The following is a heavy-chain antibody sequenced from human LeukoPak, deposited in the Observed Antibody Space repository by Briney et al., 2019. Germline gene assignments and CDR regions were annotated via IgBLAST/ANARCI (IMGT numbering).Heavy chain of an antibody. J-gene: IGHJ5*02. Sequence: ASVKVSCKTSGYSFTDYYMHWVRQAPGQGLEWMGWINPYSGGTSSAQKFQGRVTMTRDTAISTVYMQVSWLTSDDTAIYYCARAVRLHGGPYLIGPWGQGTLVTASS. CDR1: GYSFTDYY. D-gene: IGHD3-16*01. CDR3: ARAVRLHGGPYLIGP. V-gene: IGHV1-2*02. CDR2: INPYSGGT.